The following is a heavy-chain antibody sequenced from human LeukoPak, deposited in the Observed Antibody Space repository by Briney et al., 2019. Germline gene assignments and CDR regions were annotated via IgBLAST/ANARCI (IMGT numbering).Heavy chain of an antibody. CDR3: ATLVVITRDFDY. Sequence: GASVKVSCKVSGYTLTGLSMHWVRQAPGKGLEWMGGFDPEDGETIYAQKFQGRVTMTEDTSTDTAYMELSSLRSEDTAVYYCATLVVITRDFDYWGQGTLVTVSS. CDR2: FDPEDGET. D-gene: IGHD3-22*01. J-gene: IGHJ4*02. CDR1: GYTLTGLS. V-gene: IGHV1-24*01.